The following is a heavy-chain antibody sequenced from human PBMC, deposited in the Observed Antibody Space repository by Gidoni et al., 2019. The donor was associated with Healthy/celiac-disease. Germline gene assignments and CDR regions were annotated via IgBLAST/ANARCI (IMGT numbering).Heavy chain of an antibody. D-gene: IGHD3-10*01. CDR1: GFTFSSYW. Sequence: EVQLVESGGGLVQPGGSLSLSFAASGFTFSSYWMHWVRQAPGKGLVWVSRINSDGSSTSYADSVKGRFTISRDNAKNTLYLQMNSLRAEDTAVYYCARAMNYYGSGSYEVDYWGQGTLVTVSS. CDR2: INSDGSST. J-gene: IGHJ4*02. V-gene: IGHV3-74*01. CDR3: ARAMNYYGSGSYEVDY.